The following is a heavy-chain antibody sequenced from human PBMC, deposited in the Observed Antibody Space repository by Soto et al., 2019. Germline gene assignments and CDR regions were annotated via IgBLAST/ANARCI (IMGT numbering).Heavy chain of an antibody. V-gene: IGHV1-24*01. CDR3: TTARSGYSSSWYYFDF. J-gene: IGHJ4*02. Sequence: ASVKVSCKVSGYTLTELFIHWVRQAPGKGLGWMGGFDPEDGETIYAQKFQGRVTMTEDTSTDTAYMDLSSLRSEDTAVYYCTTARSGYSSSWYYFDFWGQGTLVTVSS. CDR1: GYTLTELF. D-gene: IGHD6-13*01. CDR2: FDPEDGET.